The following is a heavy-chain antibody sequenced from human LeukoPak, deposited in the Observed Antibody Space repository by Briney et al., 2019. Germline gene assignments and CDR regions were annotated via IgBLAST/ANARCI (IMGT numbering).Heavy chain of an antibody. J-gene: IGHJ4*02. CDR1: GFTFDDYA. CDR2: ISWNSGSI. CDR3: AKDRTAVAGNDFDY. Sequence: SLRLSCAASGFTFDDYAMHWVRQAQGKGLVWVSGISWNSGSIGYADSVKGRFTISRDNAKNSLYLQMNSLRAEDTALYYCAKDRTAVAGNDFDYWGQGTLVTVSS. V-gene: IGHV3-9*01. D-gene: IGHD6-19*01.